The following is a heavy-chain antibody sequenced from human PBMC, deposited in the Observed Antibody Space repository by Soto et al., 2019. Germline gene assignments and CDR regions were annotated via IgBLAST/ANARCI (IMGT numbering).Heavy chain of an antibody. D-gene: IGHD5-18*01. V-gene: IGHV4-31*03. Sequence: QVQLQESGPGLVKPSQTLSLTCTVSGGSISSGGYYWSWIRQHPGKGLEWIGDIYYSGSTYYNPSLKSRVTISVDTSKNPFSLKLSSVTAADTAVYYCARDLRGYSYVGAGRRHYYFDYWGQGTLVTVSS. J-gene: IGHJ4*02. CDR3: ARDLRGYSYVGAGRRHYYFDY. CDR1: GGSISSGGYY. CDR2: IYYSGST.